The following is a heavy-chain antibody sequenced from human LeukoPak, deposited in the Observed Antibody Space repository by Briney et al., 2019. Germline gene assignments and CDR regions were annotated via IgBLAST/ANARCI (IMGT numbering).Heavy chain of an antibody. CDR2: ISSSGSTI. D-gene: IGHD3-22*01. CDR3: AREPSITMIVGWFDP. Sequence: GGSLRLSCAASGFTFSDYYMSWIRQAPGKGLEWVSYISSSGSTIYYADSVRGRFTISRDNAKSSLYLQMNSLRAGDTAVYYCAREPSITMIVGWFDPWGQGTLVTVSS. CDR1: GFTFSDYY. V-gene: IGHV3-11*01. J-gene: IGHJ5*02.